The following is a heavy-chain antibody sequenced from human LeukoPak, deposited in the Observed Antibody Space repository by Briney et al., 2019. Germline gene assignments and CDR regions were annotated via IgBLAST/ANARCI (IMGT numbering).Heavy chain of an antibody. J-gene: IGHJ4*02. V-gene: IGHV1-8*01. Sequence: ASVKVSCKASGYTFTSYDINWLRQATGQGLESMGWMNPNRGNTGYAQKFQGRVTMTRNTSISTAYMELSSLRSEDTAVYYCAAPLVVPAAIAFDYWGQGTLVTVSS. CDR2: MNPNRGNT. CDR3: AAPLVVPAAIAFDY. D-gene: IGHD2-2*01. CDR1: GYTFTSYD.